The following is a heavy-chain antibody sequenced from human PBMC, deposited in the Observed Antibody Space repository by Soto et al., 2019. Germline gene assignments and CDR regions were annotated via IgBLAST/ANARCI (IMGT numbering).Heavy chain of an antibody. V-gene: IGHV1-18*04. CDR1: GYTFTSYC. J-gene: IGHJ3*02. CDR2: ISADNGNT. CDR3: ARDHSSGWYPDPFDI. D-gene: IGHD6-19*01. Sequence: ASVKVSCKASGYTFTSYCINWVRQAPGQGLEWMGWISADNGNTNYAQKLQGRVTMTTDTSTSTAYMELRSLRSDDTVVYYCARDHSSGWYPDPFDIWGKGTL.